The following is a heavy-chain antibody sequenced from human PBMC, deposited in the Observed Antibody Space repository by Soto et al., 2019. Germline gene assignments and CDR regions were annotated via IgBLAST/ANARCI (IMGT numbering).Heavy chain of an antibody. Sequence: QVQLVQSGAEVKKPGASVKVSCKASGYTFTSYGISWVRQAPGQGLEWMGWISAYNGNTNYAQTLQGRVTMTTDTSTSTAYMELRSLRSDDTAVYYCARGTIVVVVAATVPFDYCGQGTLVTVSS. V-gene: IGHV1-18*01. CDR3: ARGTIVVVVAATVPFDY. CDR1: GYTFTSYG. D-gene: IGHD2-15*01. J-gene: IGHJ4*02. CDR2: ISAYNGNT.